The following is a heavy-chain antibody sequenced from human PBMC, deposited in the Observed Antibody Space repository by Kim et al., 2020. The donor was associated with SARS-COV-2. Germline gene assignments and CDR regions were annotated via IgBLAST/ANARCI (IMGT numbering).Heavy chain of an antibody. Sequence: ASVKVSCKASGYTFTSYAMHWVRQAPGQRLEWMGWINAGNGNTKYSQKFQGRVTITRDTSASTAYMELSSLRSEDTAVYYCARDGYSSGWDYYYYYYGMDVWGQGTTVTVSS. J-gene: IGHJ6*02. CDR3: ARDGYSSGWDYYYYYYGMDV. V-gene: IGHV1-3*01. CDR2: INAGNGNT. D-gene: IGHD6-19*01. CDR1: GYTFTSYA.